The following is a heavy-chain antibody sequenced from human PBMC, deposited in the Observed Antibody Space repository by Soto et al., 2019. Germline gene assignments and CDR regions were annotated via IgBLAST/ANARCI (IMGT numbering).Heavy chain of an antibody. CDR3: ARQEGATVLFYHGMDV. J-gene: IGHJ6*02. Sequence: GESLKISCKGSGYNFTNYWIGWVRQMPGKGLEWMGIIYPGDSDTRYSPSFQGQVTISADKSISAAYLQWSSLKASDTAMYYCARQEGATVLFYHGMDVWGQGTTVTVSS. D-gene: IGHD1-26*01. CDR1: GYNFTNYW. CDR2: IYPGDSDT. V-gene: IGHV5-51*01.